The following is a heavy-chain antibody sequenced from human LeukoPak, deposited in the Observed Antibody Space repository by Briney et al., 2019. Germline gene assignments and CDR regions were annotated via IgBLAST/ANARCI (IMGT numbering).Heavy chain of an antibody. CDR3: ARGGTGAFDY. CDR2: ISSTSTYT. D-gene: IGHD2-8*02. Sequence: GSLRLSCAASGFPFTSGFTFSDYYMSWIHQAPGKGLEWVSYISSTSTYTNYADSVKGRFTISRDNANNSVYLQMNSLRADDTAIYYCARGGTGAFDYWGQGTLVTVSS. J-gene: IGHJ4*02. CDR1: GFPFTSGFTFSDYY. V-gene: IGHV3-11*06.